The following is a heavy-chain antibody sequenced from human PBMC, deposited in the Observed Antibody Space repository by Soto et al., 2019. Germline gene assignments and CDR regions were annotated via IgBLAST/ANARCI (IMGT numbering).Heavy chain of an antibody. Sequence: QVQLVESGGGVVQPGRSLRLSCAASGFTFSSYAMHWVRQAPGKGLEWVAVISYDGSNKYYADSMKGRFTISRDNSKNTLYLQMNSLRAEDTAVYYCASTLGITGTKGPYDYWGQGTLVTVSS. D-gene: IGHD1-7*01. CDR1: GFTFSSYA. V-gene: IGHV3-30-3*01. CDR3: ASTLGITGTKGPYDY. CDR2: ISYDGSNK. J-gene: IGHJ4*02.